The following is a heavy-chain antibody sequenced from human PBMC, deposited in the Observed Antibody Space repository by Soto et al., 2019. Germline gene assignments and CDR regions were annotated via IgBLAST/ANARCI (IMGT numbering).Heavy chain of an antibody. D-gene: IGHD1-1*01. CDR3: ASCHWNGPNDY. J-gene: IGHJ4*02. Sequence: EVQLEESGGGLVQPGGSLRLSCAASGLTVSDNYMRWVRHAPGKGLEWVSVIYRGGNTYYADSVNGRFTISRDSPKNTLYLQMNSLRDEDTAVYYCASCHWNGPNDYWGQGTLVTVSS. CDR1: GLTVSDNY. CDR2: IYRGGNT. V-gene: IGHV3-66*01.